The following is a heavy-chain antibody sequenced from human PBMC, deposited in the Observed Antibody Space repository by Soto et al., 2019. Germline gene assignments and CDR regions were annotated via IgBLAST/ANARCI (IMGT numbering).Heavy chain of an antibody. V-gene: IGHV4-31*03. Sequence: QVQLQESGPGLVKPSQTLSLTCTVSGGSISSGGYYWSWIRQHPGKGLEWIGYIYYSGSTYYNPSLTMRVTISAHTPKNQFSLKLSSVTAGDTAVYYCARDRGRVDIEDYYYSCGMDVWGQGTTVTVSS. CDR1: GGSISSGGYY. CDR2: IYYSGST. CDR3: ARDRGRVDIEDYYYSCGMDV. J-gene: IGHJ6*02. D-gene: IGHD3-16*01.